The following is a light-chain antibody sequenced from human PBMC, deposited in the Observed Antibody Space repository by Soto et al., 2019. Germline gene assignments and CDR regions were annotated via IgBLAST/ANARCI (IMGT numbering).Light chain of an antibody. J-gene: IGLJ2*01. V-gene: IGLV2-23*02. CDR3: SSYAGRGVGV. CDR2: EVT. CDR1: SSDVGNYDL. Sequence: QSALTQPASVSGSPGQSITISCTGTSSDVGNYDLVSWYQQHPGEAPKLLIYEVTERPSGVSIRFSGSKSRYTASLTISGLQAEDEADYYCSSYAGRGVGVFGGGTKLTVL.